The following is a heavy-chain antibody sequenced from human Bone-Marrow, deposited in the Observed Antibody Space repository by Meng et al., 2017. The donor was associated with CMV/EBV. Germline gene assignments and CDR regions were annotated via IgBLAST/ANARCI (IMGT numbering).Heavy chain of an antibody. CDR2: IYPGDSYS. CDR1: GYSFSTYW. Sequence: GGSLRLSCKASGYSFSTYWIGWVRQMPGRGLEWMGFIYPGDSYSRINPSFRGQVTISADKSTSTGYLQWSSLKASDTAMYYCARHSGQLERLDFFYWFDPWGQGTLVTVSS. CDR3: ARHSGQLERLDFFYWFDP. J-gene: IGHJ5*02. D-gene: IGHD1-1*01. V-gene: IGHV5-51*01.